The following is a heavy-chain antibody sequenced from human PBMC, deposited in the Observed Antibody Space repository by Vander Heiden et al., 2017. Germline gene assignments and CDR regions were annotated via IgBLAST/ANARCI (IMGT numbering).Heavy chain of an antibody. CDR2: IFYMGKT. CDR1: GGSISSANYS. CDR3: ARETNIAQTSMAHFDL. V-gene: IGHV4-31*03. D-gene: IGHD5-18*01. J-gene: IGHJ1*01. Sequence: QVQLQESGPGLAQPSQTLSLTCTVSGGSISSANYSWTWIRQPPGKGLEWIGYIFYMGKTDYNPSLKSRVSISIDTSKNQFSLKVSSVTAADTALYYCARETNIAQTSMAHFDLWGQGTLVTVSS.